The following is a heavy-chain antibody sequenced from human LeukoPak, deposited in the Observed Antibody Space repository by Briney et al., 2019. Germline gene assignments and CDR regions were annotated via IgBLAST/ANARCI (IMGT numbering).Heavy chain of an antibody. V-gene: IGHV1-2*02. CDR3: ARRFNTGANEGAAY. CDR1: GYTFTAYH. CDR2: INPNSGGA. J-gene: IGHJ4*02. D-gene: IGHD1-1*01. Sequence: ASVKVSCKAFGYTFTAYHIHWVRQAPGQGLEYMGCINPNSGGANYAEKFQGRITMTSDASITTAYMELSSLRSDDTAMFYCARRFNTGANEGAAYWGQGTLVTVSS.